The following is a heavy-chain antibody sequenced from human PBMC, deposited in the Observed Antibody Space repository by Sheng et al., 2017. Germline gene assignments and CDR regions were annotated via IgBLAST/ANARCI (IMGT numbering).Heavy chain of an antibody. CDR2: ISGSGGST. CDR1: GFTFSSYG. Sequence: EVQLVESGGGLVQPGGTLRLSCAASGFTFSSYGMSWVRQAPGKGLEWVSAISGSGGSTYYADSVKGRFTISRDNSKNTLYLQMNSLRAEDTAVYYCAKLHMRGPWYLNWFDPWGQGTLVTVSS. CDR3: AKLHMRGPWYLNWFDP. D-gene: IGHD2-15*01. V-gene: IGHV3-23*04. J-gene: IGHJ5*02.